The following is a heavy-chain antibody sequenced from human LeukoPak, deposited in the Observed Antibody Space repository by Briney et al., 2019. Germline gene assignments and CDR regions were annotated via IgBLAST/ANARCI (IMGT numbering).Heavy chain of an antibody. CDR3: ARLNEEDSGSYSEEGYYFDY. CDR2: FDPEDGET. CDR1: GYTLTELS. J-gene: IGHJ4*02. Sequence: ASVKVSCKVSGYTLTELSMHWVRQAPGKGLEWMGGFDPEDGETIYAQKLQGRVTMTTDTSTSTAYMELRSLRSDDTAVYYCARLNEEDSGSYSEEGYYFDYWGQGTLVTVSS. D-gene: IGHD1-26*01. V-gene: IGHV1-24*01.